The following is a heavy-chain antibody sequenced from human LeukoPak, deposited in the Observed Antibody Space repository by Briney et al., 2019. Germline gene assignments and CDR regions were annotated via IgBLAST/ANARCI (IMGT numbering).Heavy chain of an antibody. V-gene: IGHV3-21*01. CDR1: GFAFSSDS. CDR3: ARDQTYCSGGSCYGRDY. Sequence: GGSLRLSCAASGFAFSSDSMNWVRQAPGKGLEWVSSISSSSSYIYYADSVKGRFTISRDNAKNSLYLQMNSLRAEDTAVYYCARDQTYCSGGSCYGRDYWGQGTLVTVSS. CDR2: ISSSSSYI. D-gene: IGHD2-15*01. J-gene: IGHJ4*02.